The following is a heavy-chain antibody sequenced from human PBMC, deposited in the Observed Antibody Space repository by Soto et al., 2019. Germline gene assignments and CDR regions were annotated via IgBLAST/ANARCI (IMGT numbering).Heavy chain of an antibody. V-gene: IGHV3-15*01. J-gene: IGHJ6*02. D-gene: IGHD1-26*01. CDR2: IKSKTDGGTT. Sequence: GSLRLSCAASGFTFSNAWMSWVRQAPGKGLEWVGRIKSKTDGGTTDYAAPVKGRFTISRDDSKNTLYLQMNSLKTEDTAVYYCTAIVGATTVYYYYGMDVWGQGTTVTVSS. CDR1: GFTFSNAW. CDR3: TAIVGATTVYYYYGMDV.